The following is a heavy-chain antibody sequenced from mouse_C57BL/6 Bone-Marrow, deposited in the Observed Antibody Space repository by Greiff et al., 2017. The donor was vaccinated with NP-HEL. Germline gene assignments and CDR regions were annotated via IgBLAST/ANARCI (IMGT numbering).Heavy chain of an antibody. CDR1: GFTFSSYA. D-gene: IGHD1-1*01. Sequence: EVQRVESGEGLVKPGGSLKLSCAASGFTFSSYAMSWVRQTPEKRLEWVAYISSGGDYIYYADTVKGRFTISRDNARNTLYLQMSSLKSEDTAMYYCTRSYYGSRYYYAMDYWGQGTSVTVSS. J-gene: IGHJ4*01. CDR2: ISSGGDYI. V-gene: IGHV5-9-1*02. CDR3: TRSYYGSRYYYAMDY.